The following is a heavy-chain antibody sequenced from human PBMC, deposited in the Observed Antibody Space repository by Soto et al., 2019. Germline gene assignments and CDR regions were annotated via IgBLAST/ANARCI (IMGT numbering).Heavy chain of an antibody. CDR1: GGTFSSYA. V-gene: IGHV1-69*01. CDR3: ARAAKSPMGFLEWFDDY. D-gene: IGHD3-3*01. CDR2: IIPIFGTA. Sequence: QVQLVQSGAEVKKPGSSVKVSCKASGGTFSSYAISWVRQAPEQGLEWMGGIIPIFGTANYAQKFQVRVTITADESTSTAYMELSSLRSEDTAVYYCARAAKSPMGFLEWFDDYWGQGTLVTVSS. J-gene: IGHJ4*02.